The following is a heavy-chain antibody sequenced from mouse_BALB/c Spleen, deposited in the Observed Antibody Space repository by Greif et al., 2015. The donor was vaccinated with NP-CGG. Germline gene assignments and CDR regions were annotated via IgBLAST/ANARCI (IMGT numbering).Heavy chain of an antibody. CDR2: IYPGDGDT. CDR3: ARSQGYYFDY. V-gene: IGHV1-80*01. J-gene: IGHJ2*01. CDR1: GYAFSSYW. Sequence: VHLVESGAELVRPGSSVKISCKASGYAFSSYWMNWVKQRPGQGLEWIGQIYPGDGDTNYNGKFKGKATLTAAKSSSTAYMLLRSLKSEGSAVYFWARSQGYYFDYWGQGTTLTVSS.